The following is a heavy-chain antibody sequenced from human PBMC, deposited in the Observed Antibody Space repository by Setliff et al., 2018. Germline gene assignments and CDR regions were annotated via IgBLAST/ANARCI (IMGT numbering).Heavy chain of an antibody. CDR1: GFTFRNYG. CDR3: ARNWVTAQHYYYGMDV. CDR2: IWNDGSSK. V-gene: IGHV3-33*01. D-gene: IGHD2-21*02. J-gene: IGHJ6*02. Sequence: SGGSLRLSCVASGFTFRNYGMHWVRQAPGKGLEWVALIWNDGSSKFYGDSVKGRITISRDNSKNTLYLQMDSLRADDTAVYYCARNWVTAQHYYYGMDVWGQGTTVTVSS.